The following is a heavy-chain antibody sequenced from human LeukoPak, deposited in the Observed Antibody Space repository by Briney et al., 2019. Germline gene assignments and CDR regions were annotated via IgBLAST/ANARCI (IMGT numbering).Heavy chain of an antibody. CDR1: GGSISSYY. CDR3: ARDYSSSSDY. Sequence: SETLSLTCTVSGGSISSYYWSWIRQPPEKGLEWIGYIYYSGSTNYNPSLKSRVTISVDTSKNQFSLKLSSVTAADTAVYYCARDYSSSSDYWGQGTLVTVSS. V-gene: IGHV4-59*01. D-gene: IGHD6-6*01. CDR2: IYYSGST. J-gene: IGHJ4*02.